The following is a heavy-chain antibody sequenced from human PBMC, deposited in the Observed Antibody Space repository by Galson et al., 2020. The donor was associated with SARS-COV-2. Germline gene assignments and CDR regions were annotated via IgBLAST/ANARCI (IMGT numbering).Heavy chain of an antibody. V-gene: IGHV3-72*01. J-gene: IGHJ4*02. D-gene: IGHD1-26*01. CDR3: TKIVGAAFSDY. CDR1: GFIFSDHY. CDR2: SANKVNGYTT. Sequence: GESLKISCAASGFIFSDHYFDWVRQAPGKGLEWVGRSANKVNGYTTDYAASVEGRFTISRDDSKNSVYLQMNSLKIEDTAVYYCTKIVGAAFSDYWGQGAVVTVSS.